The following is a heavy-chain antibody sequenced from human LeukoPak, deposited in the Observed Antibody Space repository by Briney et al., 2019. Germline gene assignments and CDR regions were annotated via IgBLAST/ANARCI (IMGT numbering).Heavy chain of an antibody. Sequence: GGSLRLSCAASGFTFTAYAMSWVRQAPGKGLEWVSTISGRDGATYYADSVKGRFTISRDNSKNTLYLQMNSLRAEDTAVYYCAKEKGHSAYDYIYDWGQGTLVTVSS. CDR1: GFTFTAYA. V-gene: IGHV3-23*01. J-gene: IGHJ4*02. D-gene: IGHD4-11*01. CDR3: AKEKGHSAYDYIYD. CDR2: ISGRDGAT.